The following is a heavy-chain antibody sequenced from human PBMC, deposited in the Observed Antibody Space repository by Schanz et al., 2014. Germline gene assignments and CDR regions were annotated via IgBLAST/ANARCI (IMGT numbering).Heavy chain of an antibody. V-gene: IGHV3-23*04. J-gene: IGHJ4*02. D-gene: IGHD3-22*01. CDR2: ISGDHRNT. CDR3: ARPPHDSSGYYPFDY. CDR1: GFTFSTHA. Sequence: EVQLVESGGGLVKPGGSLRLSCAASGFTFSTHAMSWVRQAPGKGLEWVSSISGDHRNTFYADSVKGRFTISRDNAKNSLYLEMNSLRPEDTAVYYCARPPHDSSGYYPFDYWGQGTLVTVSS.